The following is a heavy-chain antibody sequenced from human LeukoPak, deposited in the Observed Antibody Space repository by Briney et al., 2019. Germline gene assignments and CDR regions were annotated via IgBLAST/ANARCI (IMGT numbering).Heavy chain of an antibody. J-gene: IGHJ3*02. CDR2: ISSSGSTI. D-gene: IGHD6-13*01. CDR3: AKPKVQQLVNRYAFDI. CDR1: GFTFSSYE. Sequence: GGSLRLSCAASGFTFSSYEMNWVRQAPGQGLESFSYISSSGSTIYYADSVKGRFTISRDNSKNTLYLQMNSLTAEDTAVYYCAKPKVQQLVNRYAFDIWGQGTMVTVSS. V-gene: IGHV3-48*03.